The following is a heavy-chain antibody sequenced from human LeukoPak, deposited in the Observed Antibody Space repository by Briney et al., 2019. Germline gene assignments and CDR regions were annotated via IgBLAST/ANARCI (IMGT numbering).Heavy chain of an antibody. CDR2: ISYDGSNK. CDR1: GFTFSSYG. CDR3: ARSPCSGGSCYLNYFDY. D-gene: IGHD2-15*01. V-gene: IGHV3-30*03. J-gene: IGHJ4*02. Sequence: QTGGSLRLSCAASGFTFSSYGMHWVRQAPGKGLEWVAVISYDGSNKYYADSVKGRFTISRDNSKNTLCLQMNSLRAEDTAVYYCARSPCSGGSCYLNYFDYWGQGTLVTVSS.